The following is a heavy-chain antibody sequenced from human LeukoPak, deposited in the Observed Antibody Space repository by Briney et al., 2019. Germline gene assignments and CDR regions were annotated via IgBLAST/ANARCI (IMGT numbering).Heavy chain of an antibody. CDR1: GGSISDYY. Sequence: PSETLSLTCTVSGGSISDYYWTWIRQPPGKGLEWIGYIYSNGNTVYSPSLNSRASISLDTSKNQFFLRLTSVIAADTAVYYCARTSRHYYNSGSDVALWPAEMDVWGQGTTVTVSS. V-gene: IGHV4-59*01. CDR2: IYSNGNT. J-gene: IGHJ6*02. D-gene: IGHD3-10*01. CDR3: ARTSRHYYNSGSDVALWPAEMDV.